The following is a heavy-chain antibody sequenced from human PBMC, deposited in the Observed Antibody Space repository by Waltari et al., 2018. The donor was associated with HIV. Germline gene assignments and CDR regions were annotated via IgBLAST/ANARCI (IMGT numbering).Heavy chain of an antibody. CDR1: GGTFSSYT. J-gene: IGHJ3*02. V-gene: IGHV1-69*02. Sequence: QVQLVQSGAEVKKPGSSVKVSCKASGGTFSSYTISWVRQAPGQGLEWMGRIIPILNIANYAQNFQGRVTITADKSTSAAYMELSSLRSEDTALYFCARGYDRDAFDIWGQGTMVTVSS. CDR3: ARGYDRDAFDI. D-gene: IGHD3-22*01. CDR2: IIPILNIA.